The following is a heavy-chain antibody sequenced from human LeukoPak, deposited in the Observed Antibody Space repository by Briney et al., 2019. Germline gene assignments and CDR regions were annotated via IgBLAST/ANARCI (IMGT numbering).Heavy chain of an antibody. V-gene: IGHV1-69*05. J-gene: IGHJ4*02. CDR3: ATDLYSRRMNYYGSGSYFAY. D-gene: IGHD3-10*01. CDR1: GGTFSSYA. CDR2: IIPIFGTA. Sequence: GASMKVSCKASGGTFSSYAISWVRQAPGQGLEWMGGIIPIFGTANYAQKLQGRVTMTTDTSTSTAYMELRSLRSDDTAVYYCATDLYSRRMNYYGSGSYFAYWGQGTLVTVSS.